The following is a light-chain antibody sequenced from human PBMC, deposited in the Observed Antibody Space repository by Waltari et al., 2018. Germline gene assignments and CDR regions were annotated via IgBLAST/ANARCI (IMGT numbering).Light chain of an antibody. CDR1: QSLLHRNGYNY. V-gene: IGKV2-28*01. J-gene: IGKJ1*01. Sequence: DIVMTQSPLSLPVTPGEPASISCRSSQSLLHRNGYNYLDWYLQKPGQSPQLLIYLGSNRASGVPDRFSGSGSGTDFTLKISRVEAEDVGVYYCMQSLQALWTFGPGTKVEIK. CDR2: LGS. CDR3: MQSLQALWT.